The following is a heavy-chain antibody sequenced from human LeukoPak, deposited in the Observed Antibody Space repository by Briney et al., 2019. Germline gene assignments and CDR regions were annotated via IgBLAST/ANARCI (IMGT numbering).Heavy chain of an antibody. J-gene: IGHJ5*02. Sequence: PSETLSLTCTVSGGSISGNYWSWIRQPPGKGLEYIGYIYSSGKTNYNPSLKSRVTISVDTSKNQFSLKLSSVTAADTAVYYCTRYDLGCSKNICWGWFDPWGQGTLVTVSS. CDR2: IYSSGKT. CDR1: GGSISGNY. CDR3: TRYDLGCSKNICWGWFDP. V-gene: IGHV4-4*09. D-gene: IGHD2-2*01.